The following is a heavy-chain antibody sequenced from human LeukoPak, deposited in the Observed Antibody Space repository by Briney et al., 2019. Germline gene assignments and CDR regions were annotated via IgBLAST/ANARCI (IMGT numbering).Heavy chain of an antibody. V-gene: IGHV3-23*01. D-gene: IGHD2-8*01. CDR3: AKNTNSEPDN. Sequence: GGSLRLSCAASGFTFSTYAMSWVRQAPGKGLEWVSTFSGRGAGTYYADSVKGRFTISRDNSKNTLYLQMNSLRADDTAVYYCAKNTNSEPDNWGQGTLVTVSS. CDR2: FSGRGAGT. J-gene: IGHJ4*02. CDR1: GFTFSTYA.